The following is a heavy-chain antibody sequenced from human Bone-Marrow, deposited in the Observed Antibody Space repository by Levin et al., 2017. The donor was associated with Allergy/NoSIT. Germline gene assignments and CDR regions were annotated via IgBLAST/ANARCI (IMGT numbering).Heavy chain of an antibody. J-gene: IGHJ4*02. V-gene: IGHV1-69*04. D-gene: IGHD3-22*01. CDR3: ARDSNYYDSSGYYFVEPFDS. CDR2: ITPILGIT. CDR1: GGTFSSYI. Sequence: SVKVSCKASGGTFSSYIISWVRQAPGQGLEWMGRITPILGITNYAQKFQGRFTITADKSTSTAYMELSSLRSEDTAVYYCARDSNYYDSSGYYFVEPFDSWGQGTLVTVSS.